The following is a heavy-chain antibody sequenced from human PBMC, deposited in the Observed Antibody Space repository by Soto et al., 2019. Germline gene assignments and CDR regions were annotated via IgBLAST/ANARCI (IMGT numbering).Heavy chain of an antibody. J-gene: IGHJ4*02. CDR2: IFYSGST. D-gene: IGHD6-13*01. V-gene: IGHV4-61*08. CDR1: GGSVSSDGYY. CDR3: AYWYTSSWSKFDY. Sequence: SETLSLTCTVSGGSVSSDGYYWTWIRQPPGKGLEWIGYIFYSGSTNYNPSLKSRVTISVDTSKNQFSLNLRSVTAADTAVYYCAYWYTSSWSKFDYWGQGTPVTISS.